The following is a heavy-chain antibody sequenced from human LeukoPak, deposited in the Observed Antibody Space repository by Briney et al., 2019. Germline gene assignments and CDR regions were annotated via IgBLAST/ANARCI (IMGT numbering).Heavy chain of an antibody. CDR1: GFSFGGHY. V-gene: IGHV3-11*01. D-gene: IGHD3-10*01. Sequence: GGSLRLSCAASGFSFGGHYMSWMRQAPGKGREWISYISGNGGDIAYADSVKGRFTISRDNAKNSLHLQVNSLRVEDTAVYHCVRHAGSAGGQWGQGTLIAVSS. CDR2: ISGNGGDI. CDR3: VRHAGSAGGQ. J-gene: IGHJ4*02.